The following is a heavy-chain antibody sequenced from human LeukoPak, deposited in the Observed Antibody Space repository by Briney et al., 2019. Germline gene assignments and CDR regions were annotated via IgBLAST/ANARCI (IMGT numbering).Heavy chain of an antibody. J-gene: IGHJ4*02. D-gene: IGHD3-3*01. CDR2: FDPEDGET. V-gene: IGHV1-24*01. CDR3: ATGLRFLEWLSAPDFDY. CDR1: GYTLTELS. Sequence: ASVKVSCKVSGYTLTELSMHWVRQAPGKGLEWMGGFDPEDGETIYAQKFQGRVTMTEDTSTDTAYMEPSSLRSEDTAVYYCATGLRFLEWLSAPDFDYWGQGTLVTVSS.